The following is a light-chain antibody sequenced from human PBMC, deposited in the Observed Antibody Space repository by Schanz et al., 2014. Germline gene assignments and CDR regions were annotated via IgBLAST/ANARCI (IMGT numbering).Light chain of an antibody. V-gene: IGKV3-20*01. CDR3: QQYGSSPLT. CDR2: GIS. CDR1: QSVSSTF. J-gene: IGKJ4*01. Sequence: EIVLTQSPGTLSLSPGERAALSCRASQSVSSTFLAWYQQKPGQAPRLLIYGISSRASGIPARFSGSGSGTDFSLTISRLEPEDFAVYYCQQYGSSPLTFGGGTKVEIK.